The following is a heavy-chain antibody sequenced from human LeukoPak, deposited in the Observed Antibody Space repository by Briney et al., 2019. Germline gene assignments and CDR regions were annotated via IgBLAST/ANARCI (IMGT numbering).Heavy chain of an antibody. V-gene: IGHV3-23*01. CDR3: ARRATGSSSLFYYYMDV. Sequence: GGPLRLSCVPSEFTFRNYAMSGVRKAPGRGRGWVSGIVGSGSSTFFADHVKGRFTIARDNAKSSLYLQMNTLQAEDTAVYYCARRATGSSSLFYYYMDVWGKGTTVSVSS. CDR1: EFTFRNYA. J-gene: IGHJ6*03. CDR2: IVGSGSST. D-gene: IGHD1-26*01.